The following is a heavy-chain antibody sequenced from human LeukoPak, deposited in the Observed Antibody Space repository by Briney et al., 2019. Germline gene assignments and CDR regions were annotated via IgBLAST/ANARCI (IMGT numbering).Heavy chain of an antibody. CDR2: IWYDGSNK. CDR1: GFTFSSYG. J-gene: IGHJ3*02. Sequence: GGSLRLSCAASGFTFSSYGMHWVRRAPGKGLEWVAVIWYDGSNKYYADSVKGRFTISRDNSKNTLYLQMNSLRAEDTAVYYCARERVPYGDYAFDIWGQGTMVTVSS. D-gene: IGHD4-17*01. CDR3: ARERVPYGDYAFDI. V-gene: IGHV3-33*01.